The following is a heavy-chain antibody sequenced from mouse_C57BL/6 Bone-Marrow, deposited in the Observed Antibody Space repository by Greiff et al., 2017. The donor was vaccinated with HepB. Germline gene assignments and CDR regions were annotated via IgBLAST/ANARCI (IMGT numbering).Heavy chain of an antibody. D-gene: IGHD1-1*01. J-gene: IGHJ3*01. CDR3: ARGTAPYGSRYWFAY. V-gene: IGHV1-64*01. CDR2: IHPNSGST. CDR1: GYTFTSYW. Sequence: QVQLQQPGAELVKPGASVKLSCKASGYTFTSYWMHWVKQRPGQGLEWIGMIHPNSGSTNYNEKFKSKATLTVDKSSSTAYMQLSSLTSEDSAVYYCARGTAPYGSRYWFAYWGQGTLVTVSA.